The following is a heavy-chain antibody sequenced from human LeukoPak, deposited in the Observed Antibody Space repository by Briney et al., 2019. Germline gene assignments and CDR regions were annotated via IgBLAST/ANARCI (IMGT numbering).Heavy chain of an antibody. J-gene: IGHJ4*02. Sequence: SETLSLTCTVSGGSISSYYWSWIRQPPGKGLEWIGYIYYSGSTNYNPSLKSRVTISVDTSKNQFSLKLSSVTAADTAVYYCARGCVDTAMAAPFYYFDYWGQGTLVTVSS. CDR1: GGSISSYY. CDR3: ARGCVDTAMAAPFYYFDY. V-gene: IGHV4-59*08. D-gene: IGHD5-18*01. CDR2: IYYSGST.